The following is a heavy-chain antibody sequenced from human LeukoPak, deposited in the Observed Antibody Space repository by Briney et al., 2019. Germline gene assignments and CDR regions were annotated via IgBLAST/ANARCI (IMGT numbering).Heavy chain of an antibody. CDR1: GYTFTSYA. Sequence: GASVKVSCKASGYTFTSYAMHWVRQAPGQRLEWMGWINAGNGNTKYSQKLQGRVTITRDTSASTAYMELSSLRSEDTAVYYCARDWDYSGSYYNWFDPWGQGTLVTVSS. J-gene: IGHJ5*02. V-gene: IGHV1-3*01. CDR3: ARDWDYSGSYYNWFDP. CDR2: INAGNGNT. D-gene: IGHD1-26*01.